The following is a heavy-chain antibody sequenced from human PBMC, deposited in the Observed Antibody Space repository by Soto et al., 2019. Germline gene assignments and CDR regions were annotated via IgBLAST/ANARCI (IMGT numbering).Heavy chain of an antibody. Sequence: QVQLVQSGAEVKKPGSSVKVSCKASGGTISSYGINWVRQAPGQGLEWMGGIIPILGSPNYAQKFRGRVTITADETTSTAYMERSSLRSADTAVYYCARLRDGYNYFAYWGQGTLVTVSS. CDR1: GGTISSYG. CDR3: ARLRDGYNYFAY. D-gene: IGHD5-12*01. CDR2: IIPILGSP. J-gene: IGHJ4*02. V-gene: IGHV1-69*11.